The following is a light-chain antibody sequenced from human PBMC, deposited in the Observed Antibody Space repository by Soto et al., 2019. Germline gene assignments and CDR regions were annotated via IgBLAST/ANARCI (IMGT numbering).Light chain of an antibody. CDR1: SSDIGGYNY. J-gene: IGLJ2*01. Sequence: QSALTQPASVSGSPGQSITISCTGTSSDIGGYNYVPWYQHHPGKAPKLMIYDVSNRPSGVSNRFSGSKSGNTASLTISGLQADDEADYYCSSYTSSSPPVFGGGTKLTVL. V-gene: IGLV2-14*03. CDR2: DVS. CDR3: SSYTSSSPPV.